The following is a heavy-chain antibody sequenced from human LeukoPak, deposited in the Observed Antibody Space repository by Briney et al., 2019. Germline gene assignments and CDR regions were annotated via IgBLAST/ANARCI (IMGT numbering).Heavy chain of an antibody. CDR2: IIPILGTA. V-gene: IGHV1-69*10. Sequence: ASVKVSCKASGYTFTSYGISWVRQAPGQGLEWMGGIIPILGTANYAQKFQGRVTITADKSTSTAYMELSSLRSEDTAVYYCARASDPYYDILTGPGFHFDYWGQGTLVTVSS. CDR3: ARASDPYYDILTGPGFHFDY. D-gene: IGHD3-9*01. J-gene: IGHJ4*02. CDR1: GYTFTSYG.